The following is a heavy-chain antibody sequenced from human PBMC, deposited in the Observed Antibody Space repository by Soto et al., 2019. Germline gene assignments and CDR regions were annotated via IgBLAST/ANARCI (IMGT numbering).Heavy chain of an antibody. CDR2: IYPGDSDT. CDR1: GYSFARYW. Sequence: ESLKISYQGSGYSFARYWIGWVRQIPGKDLEWMGIIYPGDSDTRYSPSFQGQVTISADKSLRTAYLQWTSLKASDTALYYCARTRSFTLGFYYDGMDVWGRGTTVTVSS. D-gene: IGHD6-6*01. J-gene: IGHJ6*02. CDR3: ARTRSFTLGFYYDGMDV. V-gene: IGHV5-51*01.